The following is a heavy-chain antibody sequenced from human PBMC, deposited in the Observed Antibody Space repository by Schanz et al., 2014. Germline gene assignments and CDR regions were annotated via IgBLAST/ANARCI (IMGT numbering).Heavy chain of an antibody. J-gene: IGHJ4*02. D-gene: IGHD1-26*01. V-gene: IGHV3-11*04. Sequence: VQLVDSGGGLVKPGGSLRLSCTASGFPFSDYFMAWIRQPPGRGLEWVSYIGNGGVTIYYADSMKGRFTVSRDNAENALYLQMNSLRAEDTAVYYCARSRSGFYFDYWGQGTLVTVSS. CDR2: IGNGGVTI. CDR1: GFPFSDYF. CDR3: ARSRSGFYFDY.